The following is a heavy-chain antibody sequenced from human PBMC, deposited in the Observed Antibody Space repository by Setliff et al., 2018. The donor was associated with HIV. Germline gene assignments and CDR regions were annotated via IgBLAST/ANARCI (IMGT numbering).Heavy chain of an antibody. D-gene: IGHD1-26*01. CDR3: ARGTRVGANDAFDI. V-gene: IGHV1-18*01. Sequence: ASVKVSCKASGYIFTSYGISWVRQAPGQGLEWMGWISTYNGNINYAQKFQGRVTMTTDTSTSTAYMELSRLRSDDTAVYYCARGTRVGANDAFDIWGQGTMVTVSS. CDR1: GYIFTSYG. CDR2: ISTYNGNI. J-gene: IGHJ3*02.